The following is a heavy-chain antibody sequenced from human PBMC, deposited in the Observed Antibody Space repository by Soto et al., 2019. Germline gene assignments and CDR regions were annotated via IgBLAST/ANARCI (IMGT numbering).Heavy chain of an antibody. CDR3: ARDDNWNYNYYYGMDV. Sequence: QVQLVQSGAEVKKPGASVKVSCKASGYTFTSYGISWVRQAPGQGLEWMGWISAYNGNTNYAQKLQGRVTMTTDTSTSTAYMELRSLRSDYTAVYYCARDDNWNYNYYYGMDVWGQGTTVTVSS. J-gene: IGHJ6*02. CDR2: ISAYNGNT. V-gene: IGHV1-18*01. D-gene: IGHD1-20*01. CDR1: GYTFTSYG.